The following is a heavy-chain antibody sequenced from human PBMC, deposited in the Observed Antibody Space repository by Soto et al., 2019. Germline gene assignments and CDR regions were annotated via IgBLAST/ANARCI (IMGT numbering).Heavy chain of an antibody. J-gene: IGHJ6*02. CDR1: GFTFSSYG. CDR2: IWYDGSNK. Sequence: HPGGSLRLSCAASGFTFSSYGMHWVRQAPGKGLEWVAVIWYDGSNKYYADSVKGRFTISRDNSKNTLYLQMNSLRAEDTAVYYCARAMVVAAPTPSYYYYGMDVWGQGTTVTVSS. CDR3: ARAMVVAAPTPSYYYYGMDV. V-gene: IGHV3-33*01. D-gene: IGHD2-15*01.